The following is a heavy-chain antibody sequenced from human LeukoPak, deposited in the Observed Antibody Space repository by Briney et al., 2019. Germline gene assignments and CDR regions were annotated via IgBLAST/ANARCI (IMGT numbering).Heavy chain of an antibody. Sequence: PSETLSLTCIVSGGAVGGYYWSWIRQTPGKGLEWIGEINHSGSTNYNPSLKSRVTMSIDTSKKQFSLKLRSVTAADSGVYYCASTYYFDYWGQGTLVTVSS. J-gene: IGHJ4*02. CDR3: ASTYYFDY. V-gene: IGHV4-34*01. CDR2: INHSGST. CDR1: GGAVGGYY.